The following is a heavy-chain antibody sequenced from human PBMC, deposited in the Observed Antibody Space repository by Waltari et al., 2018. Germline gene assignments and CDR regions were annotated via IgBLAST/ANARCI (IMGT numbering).Heavy chain of an antibody. CDR3: AREPQPRLGKGSSWD. D-gene: IGHD6-13*01. Sequence: QVQLQQWGAGLLKPSETLSLTCAVYGGSFSGYYWSWIRQPPGKGLEWIGEINHSGSTTYTPSLKSRVTISVATSKNQFSLTLSSVTAADTAVYYCAREPQPRLGKGSSWDWGQGTLVTVSS. V-gene: IGHV4-34*01. CDR2: INHSGST. J-gene: IGHJ4*02. CDR1: GGSFSGYY.